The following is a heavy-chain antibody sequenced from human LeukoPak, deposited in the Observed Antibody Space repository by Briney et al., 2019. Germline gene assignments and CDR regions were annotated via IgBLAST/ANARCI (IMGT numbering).Heavy chain of an antibody. V-gene: IGHV3-23*01. CDR1: GFTFSSYA. CDR3: AKDCKFTGSYRSAEH. Sequence: TGGSLRLSCAASGFTFSSYAMSWVRQAPGKGLEWVSAISGSGGTTYYADSLKGRFTISRDNSKNTLYLQVNGLRAEDTAIYYCAKDCKFTGSYRSAEHWGQGTLVTASS. J-gene: IGHJ4*02. D-gene: IGHD1-26*01. CDR2: ISGSGGTT.